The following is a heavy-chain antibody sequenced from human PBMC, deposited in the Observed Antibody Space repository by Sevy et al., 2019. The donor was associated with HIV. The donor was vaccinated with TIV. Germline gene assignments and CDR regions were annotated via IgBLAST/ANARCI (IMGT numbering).Heavy chain of an antibody. Sequence: GGSLRLSCAASAFSFSNFGMSWVRQAPGKGLEWVLAISGSGGSTFYADSVKGRFIISRDNSKNTLYLQMSSLRAEDTAVYYCAKALVRVFYGDSIFFDYWGQGTLVTVSS. V-gene: IGHV3-23*01. CDR1: AFSFSNFG. CDR2: ISGSGGST. CDR3: AKALVRVFYGDSIFFDY. J-gene: IGHJ4*02. D-gene: IGHD4-17*01.